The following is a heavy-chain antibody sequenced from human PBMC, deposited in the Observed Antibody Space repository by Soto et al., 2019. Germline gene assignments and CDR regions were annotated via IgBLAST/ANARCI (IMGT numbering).Heavy chain of an antibody. J-gene: IGHJ6*02. D-gene: IGHD6-19*01. CDR1: GYTFTSYA. CDR2: INAGNGNT. V-gene: IGHV1-3*01. Sequence: ALVKVSCKASGYTFTSYAMHWVRQAPGQRLEWMGWINAGNGNTKYSQKFQGRVTITRDTSASTAYMELSSLRSEDTAVYYCARELGSGWSTYYYGMDVWGQGTTVTVS. CDR3: ARELGSGWSTYYYGMDV.